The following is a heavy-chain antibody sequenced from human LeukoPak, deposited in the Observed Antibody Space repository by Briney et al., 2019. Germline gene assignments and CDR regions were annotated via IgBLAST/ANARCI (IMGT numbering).Heavy chain of an antibody. D-gene: IGHD3-16*01. J-gene: IGHJ4*02. V-gene: IGHV3-30*04. CDR2: ISYDGSNN. CDR3: ARALGVGSLDY. CDR1: GFTFRSYA. Sequence: GSSLTLPCPASGFTFRSYAMHWVRQAPAKGLEGVADISYDGSNNYYADSVKGRFTISRDNSKNTLYLQMNSLRAEDTAVYYCARALGVGSLDYGGQRTLVTVSS.